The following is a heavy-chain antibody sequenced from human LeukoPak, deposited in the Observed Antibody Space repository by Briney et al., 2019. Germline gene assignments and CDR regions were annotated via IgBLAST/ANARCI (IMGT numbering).Heavy chain of an antibody. CDR3: AKVSQWFGELSCPDY. CDR1: GFTFSSYG. CDR2: ISYDGSNK. J-gene: IGHJ4*02. Sequence: GGSLRLSCAASGFTFSSYGMHWVRQAPGKGLEWVAVISYDGSNKYYADSAKGRFTISRDNSKNTLYLQMNSLRAEDTAVYYCAKVSQWFGELSCPDYWGQGTLVTVSS. D-gene: IGHD3-10*01. V-gene: IGHV3-30*18.